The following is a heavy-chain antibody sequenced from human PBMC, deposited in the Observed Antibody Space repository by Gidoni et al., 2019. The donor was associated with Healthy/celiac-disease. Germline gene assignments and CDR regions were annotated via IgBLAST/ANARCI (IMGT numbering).Heavy chain of an antibody. CDR2: ISSSSSYI. D-gene: IGHD5-12*01. Sequence: VQLVESGGGLVKPGGSLRLSCSASGFTFSSYSMNWVRQAPGKGLEWVSSISSSSSYIYYADSVKGRFTISRDNAKNSMYLQMNSLRAEDTAVYYCARGPDIVATIPYFDYWGQGTLVTVSS. CDR1: GFTFSSYS. J-gene: IGHJ4*02. CDR3: ARGPDIVATIPYFDY. V-gene: IGHV3-21*01.